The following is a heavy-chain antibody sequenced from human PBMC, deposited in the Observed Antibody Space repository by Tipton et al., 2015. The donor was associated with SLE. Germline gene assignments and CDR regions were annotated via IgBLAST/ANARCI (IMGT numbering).Heavy chain of an antibody. CDR2: INHSGST. J-gene: IGHJ4*02. Sequence: TLSLTCAVYGGSFSGYYWSWIRQPPGKGLEWIGEINHSGSTSYNSSLKSRVTISIDWSKNQFSLKMNYVTAADTAVYYCARGVDEAKTGIDWGQGTLVTVSS. D-gene: IGHD5-18*01. V-gene: IGHV4-34*01. CDR1: GGSFSGYY. CDR3: ARGVDEAKTGID.